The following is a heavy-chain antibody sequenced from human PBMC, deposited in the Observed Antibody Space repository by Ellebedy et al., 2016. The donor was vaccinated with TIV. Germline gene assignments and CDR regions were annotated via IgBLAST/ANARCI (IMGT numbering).Heavy chain of an antibody. V-gene: IGHV3-30*03. CDR2: ISYDGGRK. CDR1: GFTFSTYG. D-gene: IGHD5-24*01. J-gene: IGHJ4*02. CDR3: ARDRRKGGLATADS. Sequence: GGSLRLXXAASGFTFSTYGMHWVRQAPGKGLEWVTVISYDGGRKYYADSVRGRFSISRDNSNNTLYLQMNSLRGDDTAVYYCARDRRKGGLATADSWGQGTLVTVS.